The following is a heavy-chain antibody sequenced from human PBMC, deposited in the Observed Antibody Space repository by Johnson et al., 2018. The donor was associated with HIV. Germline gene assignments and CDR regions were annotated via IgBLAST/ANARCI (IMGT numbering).Heavy chain of an antibody. D-gene: IGHD4-17*01. CDR1: GFSFSAYA. J-gene: IGHJ3*02. CDR2: IRYDGNSK. Sequence: QVQLVESGGGVVQPGRSLRLSCAAAGFSFSAYAMHWVRQAPGKGLEWVAFIRYDGNSKYYIDSVKGRFTVSIDNSKNTLYLQMKSLRPEDTAVYYCARDEGLDYGASLGAFDIWGQGTMVTVSS. CDR3: ARDEGLDYGASLGAFDI. V-gene: IGHV3-30*02.